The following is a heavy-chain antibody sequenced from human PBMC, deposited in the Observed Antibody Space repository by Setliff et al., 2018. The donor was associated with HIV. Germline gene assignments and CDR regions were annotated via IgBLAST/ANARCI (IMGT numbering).Heavy chain of an antibody. Sequence: SVKVSCKASGGSVTTYGITWVRQAPGQGLEWMGGIIPILGTTNYAQKIQGRVTITVDESTNTAYMELNSLRSDDTAVYYCARDFYDSSGYLNLGFDYWGQGSLVTVSS. J-gene: IGHJ4*02. CDR3: ARDFYDSSGYLNLGFDY. D-gene: IGHD3-22*01. CDR2: IIPILGTT. CDR1: GGSVTTYG. V-gene: IGHV1-69*13.